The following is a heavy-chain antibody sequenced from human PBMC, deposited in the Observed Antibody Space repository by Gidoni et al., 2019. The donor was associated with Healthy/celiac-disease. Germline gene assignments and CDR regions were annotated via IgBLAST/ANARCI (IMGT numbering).Heavy chain of an antibody. D-gene: IGHD4-17*01. CDR2: IYSGGST. CDR1: GFTVSSNY. V-gene: IGHV3-53*02. J-gene: IGHJ4*02. CDR3: AIAGTTVTTTIDY. Sequence: EVQLVETGGGLIQPGGSLRLSCAASGFTVSSNYMSWVRQAPGKGLEWVSVIYSGGSTYYADSVKGRFTISRDNSKNTLYLQMNSLRAEDTAVYYCAIAGTTVTTTIDYWGQGTLVTVSS.